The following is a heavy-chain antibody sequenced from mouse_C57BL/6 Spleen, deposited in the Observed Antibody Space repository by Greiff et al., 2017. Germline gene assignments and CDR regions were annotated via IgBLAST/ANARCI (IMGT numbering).Heavy chain of an antibody. V-gene: IGHV1-69*01. J-gene: IGHJ2*01. D-gene: IGHD2-1*01. Sequence: QVQLQQPGAELVMPGASVKLSCKASGYTFTSHWMHWVKQRPGQGLEWIGEIDPSDSYTNYNQKFKGKSTLTVDKSSSTAYMQLSSLTSEDSAVYYCARRGADGNYGFDYWGQGTTLTVSS. CDR3: ARRGADGNYGFDY. CDR1: GYTFTSHW. CDR2: IDPSDSYT.